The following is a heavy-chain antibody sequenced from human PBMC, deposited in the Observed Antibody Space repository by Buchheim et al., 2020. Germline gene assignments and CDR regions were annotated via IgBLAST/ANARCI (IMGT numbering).Heavy chain of an antibody. D-gene: IGHD4-17*01. CDR3: ARGAYGDYVFDY. CDR1: GFTFSSYG. V-gene: IGHV3-33*01. Sequence: QVQLVESGGGLVKPGGSLRLSCAASGFTFSSYGMHWVRQAPGKGLEWMAVIWYDGSNKYYADSVKGRFTISRDNSKNTLYLQMNSLRAEDTAVYYCARGAYGDYVFDYWGQGTL. J-gene: IGHJ4*02. CDR2: IWYDGSNK.